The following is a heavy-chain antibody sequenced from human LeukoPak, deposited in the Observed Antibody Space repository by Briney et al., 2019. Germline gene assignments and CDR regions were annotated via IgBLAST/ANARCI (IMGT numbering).Heavy chain of an antibody. CDR1: GYTFTGYY. D-gene: IGHD3-3*01. J-gene: IGHJ3*02. Sequence: ASVKVSCKAPGYTFTGYYMHWVRQAPGQGLEWMGIINPSGGSTSYAQKFQGRVTMTRDTSTSTVYMELSSLRSEDTAVYYCARGRDFWSGAPSNAFDIWGQGTMVTVSS. CDR3: ARGRDFWSGAPSNAFDI. V-gene: IGHV1-46*01. CDR2: INPSGGST.